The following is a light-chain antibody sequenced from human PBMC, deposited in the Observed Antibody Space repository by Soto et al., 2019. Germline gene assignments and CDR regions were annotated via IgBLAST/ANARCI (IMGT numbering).Light chain of an antibody. CDR1: QSVSRSY. CDR3: QQYGSSPLT. CDR2: GAS. Sequence: EIVLTQSPGTLSLSPGERATLSCRASQSVSRSYLAWYQQKPGQAPRLLSYGASSRATGIPDRFSGSGSGTDFTLTVSRLEPEDFAVYYWQQYGSSPLTFGGGTKVEIK. J-gene: IGKJ4*01. V-gene: IGKV3-20*01.